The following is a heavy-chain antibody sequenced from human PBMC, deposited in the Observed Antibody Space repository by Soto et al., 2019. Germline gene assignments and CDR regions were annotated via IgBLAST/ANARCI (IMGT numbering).Heavy chain of an antibody. J-gene: IGHJ5*02. CDR2: LYYTGST. Sequence: QLQLQESGPGLVKPSETLSLTCTVSGGSISSSSYYWGWIRQPPGKGLEWIGSLYYTGSTYYNPSLMRRLTIPVDLSKSQTSLKLGSVPATHTAVYYCARDRNDILTGYYGFDPLCQETLVTVSS. D-gene: IGHD3-9*01. CDR1: GGSISSSSYY. CDR3: ARDRNDILTGYYGFDP. V-gene: IGHV4-39*02.